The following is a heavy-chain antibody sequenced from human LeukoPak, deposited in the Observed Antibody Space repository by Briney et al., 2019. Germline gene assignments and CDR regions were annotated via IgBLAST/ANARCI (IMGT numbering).Heavy chain of an antibody. D-gene: IGHD5-24*01. V-gene: IGHV3-74*01. Sequence: PGGSLRLSCAASGFTFSSYWMHWVRQAPGKGLGWVSRIKGDGSISYADSVKGRFTISRDNAKNTLYLQMNSLRAEDTAVYYCARARDGYNYLYFDYWGQGSLVTVSS. CDR3: ARARDGYNYLYFDY. J-gene: IGHJ4*02. CDR2: IKGDGSI. CDR1: GFTFSSYW.